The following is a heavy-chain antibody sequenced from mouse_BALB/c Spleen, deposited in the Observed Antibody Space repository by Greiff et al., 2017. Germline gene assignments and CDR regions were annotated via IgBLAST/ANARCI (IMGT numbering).Heavy chain of an antibody. CDR1: GFSLTSYG. D-gene: IGHD2-10*01. V-gene: IGHV2-2*02. J-gene: IGHJ4*01. CDR3: ARSPSLLGDAMDY. CDR2: IWSGGST. Sequence: VKLVESGPGLVQPSQSLSITCTVSGFSLTSYGVHWVRQSPGKGLEWLGVIWSGGSTDYNAAFISRLSISKDNSKSQVFFKMNSLQANDTAIYYCARSPSLLGDAMDYWGQGTSVTVSS.